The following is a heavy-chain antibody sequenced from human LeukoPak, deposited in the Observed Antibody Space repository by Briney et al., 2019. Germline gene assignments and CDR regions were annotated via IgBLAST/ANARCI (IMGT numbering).Heavy chain of an antibody. D-gene: IGHD6-25*01. CDR1: GGTFSSYA. CDR3: AREPSGLLFDY. Sequence: SVKVSCKASGGTFSSYAISWVRQAPGQGLEWMGRIIPILGIANYAQKFQGRVTITADKSTSTAYMELSSLRSEDTAVYYCAREPSGLLFDYWGQGTLVTVSS. CDR2: IIPILGIA. J-gene: IGHJ4*01. V-gene: IGHV1-69*04.